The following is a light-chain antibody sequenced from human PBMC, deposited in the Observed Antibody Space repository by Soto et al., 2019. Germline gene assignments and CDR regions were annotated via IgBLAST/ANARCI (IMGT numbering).Light chain of an antibody. V-gene: IGKV3-15*01. CDR3: QQYNTWHPKMA. Sequence: VGTQSPATLSVFPGETATLSCRASQSVSSDLAWYQQRPGQAPRLLIFGASTRATGIPARFRGSGSGTEFRLTISSLQSEDFATYYCQQYNTWHPKMAFGRGTKVDIK. J-gene: IGKJ1*01. CDR2: GAS. CDR1: QSVSSD.